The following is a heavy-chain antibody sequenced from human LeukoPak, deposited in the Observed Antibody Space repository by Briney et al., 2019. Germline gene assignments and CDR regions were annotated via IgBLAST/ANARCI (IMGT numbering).Heavy chain of an antibody. CDR1: GFTFSSYG. Sequence: GGSLRLSCAASGFTFSSYGMHWVRQAPGKGLEWVAVISYDGSNKYYADSVKGRFTISRDNSKNTLYLQMNSLRAEDTAVYYCAKGELGATIDIWGQGTMVTVSS. CDR2: ISYDGSNK. D-gene: IGHD1-26*01. V-gene: IGHV3-30*18. J-gene: IGHJ3*02. CDR3: AKGELGATIDI.